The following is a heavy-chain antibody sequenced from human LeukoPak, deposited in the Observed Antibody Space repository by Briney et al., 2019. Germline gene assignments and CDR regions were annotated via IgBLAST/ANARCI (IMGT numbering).Heavy chain of an antibody. D-gene: IGHD6-19*01. V-gene: IGHV3-23*01. J-gene: IGHJ6*02. Sequence: GGSLRLSCAASAFTFSSYAMSWVRQAPGKGLEWVSAISGSGGNTYYADSVKGRFTISRDNSKNTLHLQMNSLRAEDTAIYYCAKGTQQWLVGVYYGMEVWGQGTTVTVSS. CDR2: ISGSGGNT. CDR3: AKGTQQWLVGVYYGMEV. CDR1: AFTFSSYA.